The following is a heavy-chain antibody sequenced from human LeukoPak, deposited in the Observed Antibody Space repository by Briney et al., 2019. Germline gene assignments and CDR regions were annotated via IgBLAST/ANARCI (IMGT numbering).Heavy chain of an antibody. CDR1: GFTFSSYA. D-gene: IGHD4-11*01. CDR3: AKDLQRTTITSTSFDY. Sequence: QPGGSLRLSCAASGFTFSSYAMNWVREAPGKGLEWVSGISGSGGNTNFVDSVKGRFTISRDNSNNTLYLQMNSLRAEDTAVYYCAKDLQRTTITSTSFDYWGQGTLVTVSS. J-gene: IGHJ4*02. CDR2: ISGSGGNT. V-gene: IGHV3-23*01.